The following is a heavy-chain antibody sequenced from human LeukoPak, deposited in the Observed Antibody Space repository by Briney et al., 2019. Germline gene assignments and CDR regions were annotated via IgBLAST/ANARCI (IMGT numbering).Heavy chain of an antibody. CDR2: ISAYNGNT. CDR1: GYTFTSYG. J-gene: IGHJ5*02. V-gene: IGHV1-18*01. Sequence: ASVKVSCKASGYTFTSYGISWVRQAPGQGLEWMGWISAYNGNTNYAQKLQGRVTMTTDTSTSTAYMELRSLRPDDTAVYYCAREGLYGSGSYGPYNWFDPWGQGTLVTVSS. D-gene: IGHD3-10*01. CDR3: AREGLYGSGSYGPYNWFDP.